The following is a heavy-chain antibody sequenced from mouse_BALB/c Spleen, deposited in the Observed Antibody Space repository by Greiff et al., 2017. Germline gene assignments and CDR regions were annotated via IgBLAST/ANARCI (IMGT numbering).Heavy chain of an antibody. CDR3: ARSYGSSLAWFAY. V-gene: IGHV1S56*01. CDR1: GYTFTSYY. D-gene: IGHD1-1*01. CDR2: IYPGNVNT. Sequence: VQLQQSGPELVKPGASVRISCKASGYTFTSYYIHWVKQRPGQGLEWIGWIYPGNVNTNYNEKFKGKATLTADKSSSTAYMQLSSLTSDDSAVYFCARSYGSSLAWFAYWGQGTLVTVSA. J-gene: IGHJ3*01.